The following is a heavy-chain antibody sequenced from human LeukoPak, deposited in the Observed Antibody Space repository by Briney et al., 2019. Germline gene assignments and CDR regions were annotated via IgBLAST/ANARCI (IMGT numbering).Heavy chain of an antibody. CDR3: ARVLAGAYAFDI. Sequence: KPSETLSLTCTVSGGSISGYYWSWIRQPPGKGLEWIGYIYYSGSTNYNPSLKSRVTISVDTSKNQFSLKLSSVTAADTAVYYCARVLAGAYAFDIWGQGTMVTVSS. V-gene: IGHV4-59*01. CDR2: IYYSGST. CDR1: GGSISGYY. D-gene: IGHD2-15*01. J-gene: IGHJ3*02.